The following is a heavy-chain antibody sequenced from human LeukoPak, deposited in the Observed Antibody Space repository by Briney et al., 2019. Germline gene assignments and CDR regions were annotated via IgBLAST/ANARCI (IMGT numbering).Heavy chain of an antibody. CDR3: AKYGQNSSSWSN. V-gene: IGHV3-23*01. CDR2: ISGSGGST. Sequence: GGSLGLSCAASGFTFSSYAMSWVRQAPGKGLEWVSAISGSGGSTYYADSVKGRFTISRDNSKNTLYLQMNSLRAEDTAVYYCAKYGQNSSSWSNWGQGTLVTVSS. J-gene: IGHJ4*02. CDR1: GFTFSSYA. D-gene: IGHD6-13*01.